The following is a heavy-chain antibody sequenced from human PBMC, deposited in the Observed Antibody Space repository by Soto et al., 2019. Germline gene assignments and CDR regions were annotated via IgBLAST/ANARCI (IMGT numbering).Heavy chain of an antibody. Sequence: ASVKVSFKASGYTFTSYGISWLRQAPGQGLERMGWISAYNGNTNYAQKLQGRVTMTTDTSTSTAYMELRSLRSDDTAVYYCARGIVGATYYYYGMDVWGQGTTVTVSS. CDR1: GYTFTSYG. CDR3: ARGIVGATYYYYGMDV. V-gene: IGHV1-18*01. D-gene: IGHD1-26*01. CDR2: ISAYNGNT. J-gene: IGHJ6*02.